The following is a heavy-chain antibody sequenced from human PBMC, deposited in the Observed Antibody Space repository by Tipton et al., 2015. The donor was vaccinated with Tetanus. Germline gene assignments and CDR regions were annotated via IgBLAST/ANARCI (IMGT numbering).Heavy chain of an antibody. CDR3: AGGSYFLFYYYMDV. D-gene: IGHD1-26*01. J-gene: IGHJ6*03. V-gene: IGHV3-23*01. CDR1: GFTFSSYA. CDR2: ISGSGGST. Sequence: LSLTCAASGFTFSSYAVSWVRQAPGKGLEWVSAISGSGGSTYYADSVKGRFTISRDNSKNTLYLQMNSLRAEDTAVYYCAGGSYFLFYYYMDVWGKGTTVTVSS.